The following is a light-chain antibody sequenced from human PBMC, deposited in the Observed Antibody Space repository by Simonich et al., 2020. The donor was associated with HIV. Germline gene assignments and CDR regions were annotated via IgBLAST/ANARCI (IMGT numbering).Light chain of an antibody. CDR1: QSVSSN. CDR3: QQYNKWPPWT. CDR2: GAS. V-gene: IGKV3-15*01. Sequence: EIVLTQSPATLSVSPGERATLSCRARQSVSSNLAWYQQKPGHAPRLLIYGASTRATGISARFSGSGSGTEFTLTISSLQSEDFAVYYCQQYNKWPPWTFGQGTKVEI. J-gene: IGKJ1*01.